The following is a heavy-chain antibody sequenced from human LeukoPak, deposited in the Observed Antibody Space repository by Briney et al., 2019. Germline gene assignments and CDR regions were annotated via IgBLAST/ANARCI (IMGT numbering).Heavy chain of an antibody. J-gene: IGHJ3*02. V-gene: IGHV3-66*01. CDR3: ARSSHYDILTGYSEEDAFDI. D-gene: IGHD3-9*01. CDR2: IHGDGTT. CDR1: GFTVSSNY. Sequence: GGSLRLSCAASGFTVSSNYMNWVRQAPGKGLEWVSVIHGDGTTYYADSVKGRFTISRANSKNTLYLQMNSLRVEDTAVYYCARSSHYDILTGYSEEDAFDIWGQGTMVTVSS.